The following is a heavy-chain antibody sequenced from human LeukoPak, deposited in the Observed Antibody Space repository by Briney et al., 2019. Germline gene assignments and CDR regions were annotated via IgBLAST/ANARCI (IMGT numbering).Heavy chain of an antibody. CDR1: GGSFSGYY. Sequence: PSETLSLTCAVYGGSFSGYYWSWIRQPPGKGLEWIGEINHSGSTNYNPSLKSRVTISVDTSKNQFPLKLSSVTAADTAVYYCARVGYYDSSGYYWAYYFDYWGQGTLVTVSS. CDR2: INHSGST. J-gene: IGHJ4*02. D-gene: IGHD3-22*01. V-gene: IGHV4-34*01. CDR3: ARVGYYDSSGYYWAYYFDY.